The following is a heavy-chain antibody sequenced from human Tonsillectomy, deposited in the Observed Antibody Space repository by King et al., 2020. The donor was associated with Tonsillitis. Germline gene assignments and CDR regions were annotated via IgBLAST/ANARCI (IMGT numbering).Heavy chain of an antibody. Sequence: VQLVESGGGLVQPGGSLRLSCAASGFTFSSYWMHWVRQAPGKGLVLVSRINSAGSSTSYAESVKGRFTISRDNAKNTLYPQMNSLRAEDTVVYYCAREVPIYYYYMDVWGKGTTVTVSS. CDR1: GFTFSSYW. CDR3: AREVPIYYYYMDV. V-gene: IGHV3-74*01. CDR2: INSAGSST. D-gene: IGHD1-1*01. J-gene: IGHJ6*03.